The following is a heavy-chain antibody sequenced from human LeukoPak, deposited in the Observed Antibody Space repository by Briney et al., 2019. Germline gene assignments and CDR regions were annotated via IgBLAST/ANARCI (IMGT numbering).Heavy chain of an antibody. D-gene: IGHD3-22*01. CDR2: FYSSGST. J-gene: IGHJ4*02. Sequence: PSQTLSLTCTVSGGSISSGSYYWSWIWQPAGMGLEWIGRFYSSGSTNYNPSLKSRVTISVDTSKNQFSLKLSSVIAADTAVYYCAGDSSGYYYLFEYWGQGTLVTVSS. CDR1: GGSISSGSYY. V-gene: IGHV4-61*02. CDR3: AGDSSGYYYLFEY.